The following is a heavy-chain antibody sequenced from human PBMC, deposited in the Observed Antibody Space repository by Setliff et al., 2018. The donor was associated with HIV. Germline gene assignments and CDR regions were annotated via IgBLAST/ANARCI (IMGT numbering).Heavy chain of an antibody. Sequence: GALRLSCAASGFTFSSYAMNWVRQAPGKGLEWVANIKQDGSEKNYVDSVKGRFTISRDNAKNSLYLQMNSLRAEDTAMYYCARDWRHGYDLNFDYWGQGTLVTVSS. V-gene: IGHV3-7*01. CDR2: IKQDGSEK. J-gene: IGHJ4*02. CDR1: GFTFSSYA. D-gene: IGHD5-12*01. CDR3: ARDWRHGYDLNFDY.